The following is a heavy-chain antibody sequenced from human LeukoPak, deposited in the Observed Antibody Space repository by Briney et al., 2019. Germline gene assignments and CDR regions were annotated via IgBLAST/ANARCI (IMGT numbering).Heavy chain of an antibody. CDR2: IKQDGSEK. Sequence: PGGSLRLSCAASGFTFSSYWMSWVRQAAGKGLEWVANIKQDGSEKYYVDSVKGRFTISRDNAKNSLYLQMTSLRAEDTAVYYCARSPSGYSSGWNPLYFDYWGQGTLVTVSS. CDR3: ARSPSGYSSGWNPLYFDY. V-gene: IGHV3-7*01. CDR1: GFTFSSYW. J-gene: IGHJ4*02. D-gene: IGHD6-19*01.